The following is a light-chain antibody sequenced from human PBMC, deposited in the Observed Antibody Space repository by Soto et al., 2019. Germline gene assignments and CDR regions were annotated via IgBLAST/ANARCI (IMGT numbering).Light chain of an antibody. CDR2: AAS. J-gene: IGKJ4*01. CDR3: QQSYSTPLT. Sequence: DIQMTQSPSSLSASVGDRVTITCRASQSISSYLNWYQQKPGKAPKLLIYAASSLQSGVPSRFSGSGSWTDFTLTISSLQPEDFATYFCQQSYSTPLTSGGGTKVEIK. V-gene: IGKV1-39*01. CDR1: QSISSY.